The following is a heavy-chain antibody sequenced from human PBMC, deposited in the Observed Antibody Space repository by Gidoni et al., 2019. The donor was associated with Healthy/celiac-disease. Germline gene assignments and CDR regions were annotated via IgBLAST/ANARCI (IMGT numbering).Heavy chain of an antibody. CDR1: GFTVSSNY. Sequence: EVQLVESGGGLVQPGGSLRLSCAASGFTVSSNYMSWVRQAPGKGLEWVSVIYSGGSTYYADSVKGRFTISRDNSKNTLYLQMNSLRAEDTAVYYCAREPSLGDPDAFDIWGQGTMVTVSS. D-gene: IGHD4-17*01. CDR3: AREPSLGDPDAFDI. V-gene: IGHV3-66*01. CDR2: IYSGGST. J-gene: IGHJ3*02.